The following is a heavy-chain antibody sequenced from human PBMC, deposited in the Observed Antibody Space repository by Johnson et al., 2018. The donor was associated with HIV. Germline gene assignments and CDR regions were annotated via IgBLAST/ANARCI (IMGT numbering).Heavy chain of an antibody. J-gene: IGHJ3*02. D-gene: IGHD2-2*01. Sequence: QVQLLESGGGVVQPGRSLRLSCAASGFTFSSHAMHWVRQAPGKGLEWVAVISYDGSNKYYAESVKGRFTISRDNSKNTLYLQMNSLRHDDTAVYYCARGGWLGYCSSTSCAKDAFDIWGQGTMVTVSS. CDR3: ARGGWLGYCSSTSCAKDAFDI. CDR1: GFTFSSHA. V-gene: IGHV3-30*04. CDR2: ISYDGSNK.